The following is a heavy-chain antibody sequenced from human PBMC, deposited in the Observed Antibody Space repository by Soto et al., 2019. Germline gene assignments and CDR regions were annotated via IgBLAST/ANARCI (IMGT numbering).Heavy chain of an antibody. V-gene: IGHV4-31*03. CDR1: GGSISSGGYY. CDR2: IYNSGST. J-gene: IGHJ5*02. CDR3: ARDPAP. Sequence: QVQLQESGPGLVKPSQTLSLTCTVSGGSISSGGYYWSWTRQHPGKGLEWIGYIYNSGSTYYNPSLKSRVTISAGTSKNQFSLKLSSMTAEYTAVYYCARDPAPWGKGTLVTVSS.